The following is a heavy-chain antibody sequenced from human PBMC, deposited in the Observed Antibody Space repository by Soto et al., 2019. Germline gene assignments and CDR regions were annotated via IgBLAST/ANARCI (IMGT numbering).Heavy chain of an antibody. Sequence: SETLSLTCAVYGGSFSGYYWSWIRQPPGKGLEWIGEINHSGSTNYNPSLKSRVTISVDTSKNQFSLKLSSVTAADTAVYYCARGTPDYYYYYYMDVWGKGTTVTVSS. J-gene: IGHJ6*03. CDR3: ARGTPDYYYYYYMDV. CDR1: GGSFSGYY. V-gene: IGHV4-34*01. CDR2: INHSGST.